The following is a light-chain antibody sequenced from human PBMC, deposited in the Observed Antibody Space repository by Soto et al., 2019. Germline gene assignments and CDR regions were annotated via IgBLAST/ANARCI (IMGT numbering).Light chain of an antibody. V-gene: IGLV2-18*02. Sequence: QSVLTQPPSVSGSPGQSVTISCTGTSSDVGSYNRVSWYQQPPGTAPKLMIYEVTNRPSGVPDRFSGSKSGNTASLTISGLQPEDEADYYCSSYTSSNTLVFGGGTKVTVL. CDR1: SSDVGSYNR. CDR3: SSYTSSNTLV. J-gene: IGLJ2*01. CDR2: EVT.